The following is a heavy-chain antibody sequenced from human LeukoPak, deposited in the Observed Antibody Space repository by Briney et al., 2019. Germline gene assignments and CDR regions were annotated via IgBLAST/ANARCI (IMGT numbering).Heavy chain of an antibody. CDR1: GFSLSSSGVG. J-gene: IGHJ4*02. D-gene: IGHD6-19*01. CDR3: AHGRYTGWSFYYCDY. Sequence: SGPTLSQPTPTLTLTCTFSGFSLSSSGVGMGWIRQPPGKALEWLALIYWDDGKRYSPSLKNRLTVTKDTSNTQVVLTRTNVDPVDTATYYCAHGRYTGWSFYYCDYWGQGTLVTVSS. CDR2: IYWDDGK. V-gene: IGHV2-5*02.